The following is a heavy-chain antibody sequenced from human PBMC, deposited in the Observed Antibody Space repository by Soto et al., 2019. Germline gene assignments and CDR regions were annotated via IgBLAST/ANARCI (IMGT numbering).Heavy chain of an antibody. J-gene: IGHJ6*03. CDR1: GFTFSSYG. V-gene: IGHV3-30*18. Sequence: GGSLRLSCAASGFTFSSYGMHWVRQAPGKGLEWVAVISYDGSNKYYADSVKGRFTISRDNSKNTLYLQMNSLRAEDTAVYYCAKDLRDFWSGYYTNYYYYMDVWGKGTTVTVSS. D-gene: IGHD3-3*01. CDR3: AKDLRDFWSGYYTNYYYYMDV. CDR2: ISYDGSNK.